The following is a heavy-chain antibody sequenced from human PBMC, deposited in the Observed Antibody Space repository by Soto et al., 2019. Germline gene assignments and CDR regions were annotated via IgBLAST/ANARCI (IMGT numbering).Heavy chain of an antibody. CDR2: ILVGGST. CDR3: AKATATGGGAFDI. CDR1: GFICSSYD. V-gene: IGHV3-23*01. Sequence: GALRLSCAASGFICSSYDMSWVRQAPGKGLEWVSTILVGGSTHYEDSVKGRFTISRDRSKNTLYLQMNSLTAGDTAVYYCAKATATGGGAFDICGRGTMVTVSS. D-gene: IGHD2-8*02. J-gene: IGHJ3*02.